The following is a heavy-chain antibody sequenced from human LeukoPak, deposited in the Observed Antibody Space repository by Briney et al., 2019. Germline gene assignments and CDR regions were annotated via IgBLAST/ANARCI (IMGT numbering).Heavy chain of an antibody. V-gene: IGHV3-30*04. CDR3: AREPGAPPAGFDAFDI. CDR2: ISYDGSNK. J-gene: IGHJ3*02. CDR1: GFTFSGSA. Sequence: GGSLRLSCAASGFTFSGSALHWVRQAPGKGLEWVAVISYDGSNKYYADSVKGRFTISRDNSKNTLYLQMNSLRAEDTAVYYCAREPGAPPAGFDAFDIWGQGRMVSVSS.